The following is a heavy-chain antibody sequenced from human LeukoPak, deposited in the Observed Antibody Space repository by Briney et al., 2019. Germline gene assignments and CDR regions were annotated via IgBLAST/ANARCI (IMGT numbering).Heavy chain of an antibody. Sequence: SETLSLTCAVSGGSISSSNWWSWVRQPPGKGLEWIGEIYHSGSTNYNPSLKSRVTISVDKSKNQFSLKLSSVTAADTAVYYCARVVYDILTGLPHYFDYWGQGTLVTVSS. V-gene: IGHV4-4*02. CDR1: GGSISSSNW. J-gene: IGHJ4*02. D-gene: IGHD3-9*01. CDR2: IYHSGST. CDR3: ARVVYDILTGLPHYFDY.